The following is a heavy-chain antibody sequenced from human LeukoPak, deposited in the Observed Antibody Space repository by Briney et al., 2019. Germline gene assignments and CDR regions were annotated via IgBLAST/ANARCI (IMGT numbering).Heavy chain of an antibody. Sequence: SQTLSLTCTVSGGSISSGSYYWSWIRQPAGKGLEWIGRIYTSGSTNYNPSLKSRVTISVDTSKNQFSLKLSSVTAADTAVYYCAKDNGVYGDYYGYNWFDPWGQGTLVTVSS. V-gene: IGHV4-61*02. CDR3: AKDNGVYGDYYGYNWFDP. CDR1: GGSISSGSYY. J-gene: IGHJ5*02. D-gene: IGHD4-17*01. CDR2: IYTSGST.